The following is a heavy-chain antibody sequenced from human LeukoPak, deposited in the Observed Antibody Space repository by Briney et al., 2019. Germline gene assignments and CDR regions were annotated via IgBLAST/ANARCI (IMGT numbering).Heavy chain of an antibody. CDR1: GFTFSSYW. Sequence: PGGSLRLSCAASGFTFSSYWMSWVRQAPGKGLEWVANIKQDGSEKYYVDSVKGRFTISRDNAKNSLYLQMNSLRAEDTAVYYCARARIQLWLPHWFDPWGQGTLVTVSS. CDR2: IKQDGSEK. J-gene: IGHJ5*02. CDR3: ARARIQLWLPHWFDP. D-gene: IGHD5-18*01. V-gene: IGHV3-7*01.